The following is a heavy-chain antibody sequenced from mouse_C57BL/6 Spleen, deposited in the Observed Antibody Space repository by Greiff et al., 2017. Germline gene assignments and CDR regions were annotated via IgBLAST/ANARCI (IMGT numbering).Heavy chain of an antibody. V-gene: IGHV1-80*01. CDR2: IYPGDGDT. CDR3: ARRSSSHWYFDV. J-gene: IGHJ1*03. Sequence: QVQLKESGAELVKPGASVKISCKASGYAFSSYWMNWVKQRPGKGLEWIGQIYPGDGDTNYNGKFKGKATLTADKSSSTAYMQLSSLTSEDSAVYFCARRSSSHWYFDVWGTGTTVTVSS. CDR1: GYAFSSYW. D-gene: IGHD1-1*01.